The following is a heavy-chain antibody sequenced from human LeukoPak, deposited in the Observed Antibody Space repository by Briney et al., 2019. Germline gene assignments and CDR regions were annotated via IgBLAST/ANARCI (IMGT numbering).Heavy chain of an antibody. J-gene: IGHJ4*02. V-gene: IGHV3-9*01. D-gene: IGHD5-18*01. CDR2: ISWNSGSI. Sequence: PGGSLRLSCAASGFTFDDYAKHWVRQAPGKGLEWVSGISWNSGSIGYADSVKGRFTISRDNAKNSLYLQMNSLRAEDTALYYCAKDRRGYSYGDFDYWGQGTLVTVSS. CDR1: GFTFDDYA. CDR3: AKDRRGYSYGDFDY.